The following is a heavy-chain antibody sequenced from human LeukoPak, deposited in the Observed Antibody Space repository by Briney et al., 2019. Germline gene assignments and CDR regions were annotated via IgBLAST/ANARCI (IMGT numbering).Heavy chain of an antibody. CDR1: GGSISSGSYY. CDR3: ARAPLKYSSSTYYFDY. Sequence: SETLSLTCTVPGGSISSGSYYWSWIRQPAGKGLEWIGRIYTSGSTNYNPSLKSRVTISVDTSKNQFSLKLSSVTAADTAVYYCARAPLKYSSSTYYFDYWGQGTLVTVSS. CDR2: IYTSGST. D-gene: IGHD6-6*01. J-gene: IGHJ4*02. V-gene: IGHV4-61*02.